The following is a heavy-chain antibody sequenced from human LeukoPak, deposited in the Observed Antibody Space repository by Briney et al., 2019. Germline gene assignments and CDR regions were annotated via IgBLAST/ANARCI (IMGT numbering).Heavy chain of an antibody. Sequence: GGSLRLSCAASGFTFSSYAMHWVRQAPGKGLEWVAIISYDGSNKYYADSVKGRFTISRDNSKNTLYLQMNSLRAEDTAVYYCAKEGATVAGFDYWGQGTLVTVSS. D-gene: IGHD6-19*01. J-gene: IGHJ4*02. CDR3: AKEGATVAGFDY. CDR1: GFTFSSYA. CDR2: ISYDGSNK. V-gene: IGHV3-30-3*01.